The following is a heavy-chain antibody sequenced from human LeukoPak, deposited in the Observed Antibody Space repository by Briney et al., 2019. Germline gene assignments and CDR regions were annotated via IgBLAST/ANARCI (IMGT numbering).Heavy chain of an antibody. CDR3: AREWLRNTDY. CDR2: IYTSGST. D-gene: IGHD5-12*01. V-gene: IGHV4-61*02. Sequence: PSQTLSLTCTVSGGSISSGSYYWSWIRQPAGKGLEWIGRIYTSGSTKYNPSLKSRVTISVDTSKNQFSLKLSSVTAADTAVYYCAREWLRNTDYWGQGTLVTVSS. CDR1: GGSISSGSYY. J-gene: IGHJ4*02.